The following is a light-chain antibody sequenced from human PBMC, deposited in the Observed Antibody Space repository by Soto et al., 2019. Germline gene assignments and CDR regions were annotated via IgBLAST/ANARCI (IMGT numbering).Light chain of an antibody. Sequence: EIVLKQSPATLSLSPVGIATRSFRASQSVSSYLAWYQQKPGQAPRLLIYGASSRATGIPDRFSGSGSGTDFTLIISRLEPEDSAVYYCQDRGNWPIFTFGGGTKVDIK. J-gene: IGKJ4*01. CDR1: QSVSSY. CDR2: GAS. V-gene: IGKV3-11*01. CDR3: QDRGNWPIFT.